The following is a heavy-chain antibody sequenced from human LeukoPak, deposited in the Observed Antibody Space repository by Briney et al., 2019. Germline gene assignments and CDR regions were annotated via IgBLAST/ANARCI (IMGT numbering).Heavy chain of an antibody. J-gene: IGHJ4*02. D-gene: IGHD1-26*01. Sequence: EWMGWINPNSGGTNYAQKFQGRVTMTRDTSISTAYMELSRLRSDDTAVYYCARVVVGDPFDYWGQGTLVTVSS. CDR2: INPNSGGT. V-gene: IGHV1-2*02. CDR3: ARVVVGDPFDY.